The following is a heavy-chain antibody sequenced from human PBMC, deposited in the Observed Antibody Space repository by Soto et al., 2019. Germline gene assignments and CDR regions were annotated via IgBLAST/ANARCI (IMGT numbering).Heavy chain of an antibody. D-gene: IGHD6-19*01. CDR1: GLSITDSEMG. CDR2: IDSSGEK. V-gene: IGHV2-26*01. CDR3: ARRHLAVAVSPWFDP. Sequence: QVTLKESGPVLVKPTETLTLRCTVSGLSITDSEMGVSWIRQPPGQPLEWLAHIDSSGEKSYRTFLKSRLAISKETSKSQIVLTMTNMDPADTATYYCARRHLAVAVSPWFDPWGQGIPFTVSS. J-gene: IGHJ5*02.